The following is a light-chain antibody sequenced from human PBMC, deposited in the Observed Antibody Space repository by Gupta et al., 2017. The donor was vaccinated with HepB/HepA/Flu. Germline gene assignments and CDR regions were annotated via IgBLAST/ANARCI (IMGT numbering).Light chain of an antibody. CDR2: SDN. CDR3: AVWDGSKKDWV. Sequence: VLTQTPSASVPPAQRVTMSCSGSSSNIGSYTVNWYQQVPATAPKLLIHSDNQRRSGVPDRFSGSKSEISASLVISGLQSEDEADYYFAVWDGSKKDWVFGGGTRLTGL. CDR1: SSNIGSYT. J-gene: IGLJ3*02. V-gene: IGLV1-44*01.